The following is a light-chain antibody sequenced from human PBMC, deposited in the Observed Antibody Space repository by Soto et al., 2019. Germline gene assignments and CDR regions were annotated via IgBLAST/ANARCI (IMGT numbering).Light chain of an antibody. V-gene: IGKV1-5*03. CDR3: QQYNSYSTET. CDR2: EAS. CDR1: QSISKR. J-gene: IGKJ2*01. Sequence: DIQMTQSPSTLSASVGDRVTITCRASQSISKRLAWYQQKPGKAPKFLIYEASSLENGVPSRFSGSGSGTEFTRTISSLQPDDFATYYCQQYNSYSTETFGQGTKVEIK.